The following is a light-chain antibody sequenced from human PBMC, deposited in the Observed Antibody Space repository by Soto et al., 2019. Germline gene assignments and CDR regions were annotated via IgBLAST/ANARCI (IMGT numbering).Light chain of an antibody. CDR2: YDS. CDR3: QVWDSSSALLV. Sequence: SYELTQPPSVSVAPGKTARITWGGNNIGSKSVHWYQQKPGQAPVLVIYYDSDRPSGIPERVSGSNSGNTATLTISRVEAGDEADYYCQVWDSSSALLVFGGGTKLTVL. J-gene: IGLJ3*02. CDR1: NIGSKS. V-gene: IGLV3-21*04.